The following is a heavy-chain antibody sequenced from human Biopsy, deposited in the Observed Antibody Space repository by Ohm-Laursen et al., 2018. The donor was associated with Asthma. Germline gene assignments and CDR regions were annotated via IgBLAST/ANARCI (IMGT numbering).Heavy chain of an antibody. Sequence: SETLSLTCSLSSGSGGYMRSGNYYWGWIRQPPGKGLEWIGSIYYSGTTYYNPSLESRVTVPADTTKNQFSLKLTSLTAADTAVYYCVRGSSSWHHGPFHYYYGLDVWGQGTTATVSS. J-gene: IGHJ6*02. CDR1: SGSGGYMRSGNYY. CDR3: VRGSSSWHHGPFHYYYGLDV. V-gene: IGHV4-39*01. D-gene: IGHD6-13*01. CDR2: IYYSGTT.